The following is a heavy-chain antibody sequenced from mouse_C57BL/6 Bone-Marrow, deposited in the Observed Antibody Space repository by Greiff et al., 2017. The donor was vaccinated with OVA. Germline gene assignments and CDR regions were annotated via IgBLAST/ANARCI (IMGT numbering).Heavy chain of an antibody. J-gene: IGHJ1*03. V-gene: IGHV1-54*01. CDR3: ARPGHYYGSSYRYFDV. Sequence: VQLQQSGAELVRPGTSVKVSCKASGYAFTNYLIEWVKQRPGQGLEWIGVINPGSGGTNYNEKFKGKATLTADKSSSTAYMQLSSLTSEDSAVYFCARPGHYYGSSYRYFDVWGTGTTVTVSS. CDR2: INPGSGGT. CDR1: GYAFTNYL. D-gene: IGHD1-1*01.